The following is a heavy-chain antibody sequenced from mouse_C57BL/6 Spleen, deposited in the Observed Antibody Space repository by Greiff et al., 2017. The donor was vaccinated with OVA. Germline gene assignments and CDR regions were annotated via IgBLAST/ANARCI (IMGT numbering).Heavy chain of an antibody. J-gene: IGHJ4*01. V-gene: IGHV5-17*01. Sequence: EVQLVESGGGLVKPGGSLKLSCAASGFTFSDYGMHWVRQAPEKGLEWVAYISRGSSTIYYADTVKGRFTISRDNAKNTLFLQMTSRRAEDTAMYYCGRRDDDDYAMDYWGQGTSVTVSS. CDR3: GRRDDDDYAMDY. D-gene: IGHD2-4*01. CDR2: ISRGSSTI. CDR1: GFTFSDYG.